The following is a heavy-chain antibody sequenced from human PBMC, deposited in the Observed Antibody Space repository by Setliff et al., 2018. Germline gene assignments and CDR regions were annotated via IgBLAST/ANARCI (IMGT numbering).Heavy chain of an antibody. Sequence: PSETLSLTCTVSGGSISSSSYYWGWIRQSPGKGLEWIGSIYYSGSTYYNPSLKSRVTISVDTSKNQFSLKLSSVTAADTAVYYCARSVVVIAYDAFDIWGQGTMVTVSS. CDR2: IYYSGST. V-gene: IGHV4-39*01. D-gene: IGHD2-21*01. CDR3: ARSVVVIAYDAFDI. J-gene: IGHJ3*02. CDR1: GGSISSSSYY.